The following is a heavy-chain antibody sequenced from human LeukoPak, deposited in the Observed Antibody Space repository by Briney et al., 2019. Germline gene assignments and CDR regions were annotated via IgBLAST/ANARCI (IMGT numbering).Heavy chain of an antibody. Sequence: GGSLRLSCAASGFTFSSYWMSWVRQAPGKGLGWVANIKQDGSEKYYVDSVKGRFTISRDNAKNSLYLQMNSLRAEDTAVYYCARDPSYYDSSGYYPVGAFDIWGQGTMVTVSS. CDR2: IKQDGSEK. CDR3: ARDPSYYDSSGYYPVGAFDI. D-gene: IGHD3-22*01. J-gene: IGHJ3*02. V-gene: IGHV3-7*03. CDR1: GFTFSSYW.